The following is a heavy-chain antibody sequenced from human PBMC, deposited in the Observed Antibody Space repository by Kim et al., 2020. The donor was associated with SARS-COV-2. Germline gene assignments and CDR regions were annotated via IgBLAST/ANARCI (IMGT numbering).Heavy chain of an antibody. CDR2: ISFDANTK. J-gene: IGHJ6*02. D-gene: IGHD2-2*02. V-gene: IGHV3-30*02. CDR1: GFTFSSFD. CDR3: AKDNAIEDIGPRGMDA. Sequence: GSLRLSCATSGFTFSSFDMYWVRQAPGKGLELVTRISFDANTKKYADSVKGRFTISRDNSRYRLYLQMNSLRVEDTAVYYCAKDNAIEDIGPRGMDAWGQGTTVTVS.